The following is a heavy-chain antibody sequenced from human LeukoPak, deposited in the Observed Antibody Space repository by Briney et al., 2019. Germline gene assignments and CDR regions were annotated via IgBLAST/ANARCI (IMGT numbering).Heavy chain of an antibody. J-gene: IGHJ6*03. CDR2: ISYNGNNK. CDR1: GLTFNHYG. CDR3: ASLVLLWLGESELAAGHVDKDV. V-gene: IGHV3-30*03. Sequence: PGGSLRLSCAASGLTFNHYGMHWVRQAPGKGLEWLAIISYNGNNKYHADPVKGRFTISRDNSKNTLYLQMNGLRPEDTAKYYCASLVLLWLGESELAAGHVDKDVWGKGTTVTVSS. D-gene: IGHD3-10*01.